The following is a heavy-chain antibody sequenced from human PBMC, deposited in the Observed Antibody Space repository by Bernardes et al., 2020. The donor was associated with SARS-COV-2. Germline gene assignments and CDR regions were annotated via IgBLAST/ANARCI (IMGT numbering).Heavy chain of an antibody. V-gene: IGHV4-59*01. J-gene: IGHJ4*02. CDR3: AREGRDGYTVDY. Sequence: SETLSLTRTVSGGSISSYYWSWIRQPPGKGLEWIGYIYYSGSTNYNPSLKSRVTISVDTSKNQFSLKLSSVTAADTAVYYCAREGRDGYTVDYWGQGTLVTVSS. CDR1: GGSISSYY. CDR2: IYYSGST. D-gene: IGHD5-12*01.